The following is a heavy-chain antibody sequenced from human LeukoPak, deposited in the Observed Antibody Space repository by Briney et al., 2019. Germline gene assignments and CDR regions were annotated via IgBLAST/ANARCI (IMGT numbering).Heavy chain of an antibody. CDR2: ISYDGSNK. CDR3: AGSSGWYRALWD. J-gene: IGHJ4*02. CDR1: GFTFSSYA. D-gene: IGHD6-19*01. V-gene: IGHV3-30-3*01. Sequence: PGRSLRLSCAASGFTFSSYAMHWVRQAPGKGLEWVAVISYDGSNKYYADSVKGRFTISRDNSKNTLYLQMNSLRAEDTAVYYCAGSSGWYRALWDWGQGTLVTVSS.